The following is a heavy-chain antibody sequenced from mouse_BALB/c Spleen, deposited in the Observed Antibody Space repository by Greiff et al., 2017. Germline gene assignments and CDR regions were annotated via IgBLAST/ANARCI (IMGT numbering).Heavy chain of an antibody. J-gene: IGHJ1*01. CDR1: GFTFSSSA. V-gene: IGHV5-6-5*01. CDR3: ARGRDSYWYFDV. D-gene: IGHD3-3*01. Sequence: EVKLMESGGGLVKPGGSLKLSCAASGFTFSSSAMSWVRQTPEKRLEWVASISSGGSTYYPDSVKGRFTISRDNARNILYLQMSSLRSEDTARYYCARGRDSYWYFDVWGAGTTVTVSS. CDR2: ISSGGST.